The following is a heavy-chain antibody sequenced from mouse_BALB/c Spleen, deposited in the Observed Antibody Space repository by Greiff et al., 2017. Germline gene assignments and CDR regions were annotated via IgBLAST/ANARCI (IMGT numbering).Heavy chain of an antibody. D-gene: IGHD2-4*01. V-gene: IGHV5-6-4*01. Sequence: EVQGVESGGGLVKPGGSLKLSCAASGFTFSSYTMSWVRQTPEKRLEWVATISSGGSYTYYPDSVKGRFTISRDNAKNTLYLQMSSLKSEDTAMYYCTRALYDYDGFDYWGQGTTLTVSS. CDR3: TRALYDYDGFDY. J-gene: IGHJ2*01. CDR1: GFTFSSYT. CDR2: ISSGGSYT.